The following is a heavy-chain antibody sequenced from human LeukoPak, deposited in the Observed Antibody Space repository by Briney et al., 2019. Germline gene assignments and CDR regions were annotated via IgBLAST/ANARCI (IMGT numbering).Heavy chain of an antibody. Sequence: SETLSLTCTVYGGSSSGYYWSWIRQPPGKGLEWIGDLNHSGSTNYNPSLKSRVTISVDTSKNQFSLKLSSVTAADTAVYYCARHFEDWGQGTLVTVSS. V-gene: IGHV4-34*01. J-gene: IGHJ4*02. CDR3: ARHFED. CDR2: LNHSGST. CDR1: GGSSSGYY.